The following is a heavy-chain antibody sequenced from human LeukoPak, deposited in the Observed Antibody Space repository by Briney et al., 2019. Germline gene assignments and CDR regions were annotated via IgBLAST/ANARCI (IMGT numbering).Heavy chain of an antibody. J-gene: IGHJ4*02. Sequence: PSETLPLTCTVSGGSISSSSYYWGWIRQPPGKGLEWIGSIYYSGSTYYNPSLKSRVTISVDTSKNQFSLKLSSVTAADTAVYYCARVTYYYDSSGPYYFDYWGQGTLVTVSS. CDR1: GGSISSSSYY. CDR3: ARVTYYYDSSGPYYFDY. CDR2: IYYSGST. D-gene: IGHD3-22*01. V-gene: IGHV4-39*01.